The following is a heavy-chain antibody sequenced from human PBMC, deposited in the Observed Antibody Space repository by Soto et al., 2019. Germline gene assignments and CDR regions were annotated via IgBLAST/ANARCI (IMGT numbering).Heavy chain of an antibody. J-gene: IGHJ4*02. D-gene: IGHD5-18*01. Sequence: VGSLRLSFEASGFTFSNAWINWVLPSPVKGLEWVGRIKSKTDGGTTDYAAPVKGRFTISRDDSKNTLYLQMNSLKTEDTAVYYCTTDLPLSYGIIDYWGQGTLVTVSS. CDR3: TTDLPLSYGIIDY. CDR2: IKSKTDGGTT. CDR1: GFTFSNAW. V-gene: IGHV3-15*07.